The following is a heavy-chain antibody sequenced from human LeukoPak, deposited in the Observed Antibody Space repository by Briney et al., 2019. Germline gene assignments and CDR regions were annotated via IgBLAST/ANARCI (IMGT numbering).Heavy chain of an antibody. CDR3: ATSVITQAY. CDR1: GYTFTGYY. Sequence: GASVKVSCKASGYTFTGYYIHWVRQAPGQGLEWMGWINPNSGVTNYAQKFQGRVTMARDTSLNTAYMELSRLRSDDTAVYYCATSVITQAYWGQGTLVTVSS. J-gene: IGHJ4*02. D-gene: IGHD3-22*01. CDR2: INPNSGVT. V-gene: IGHV1-2*02.